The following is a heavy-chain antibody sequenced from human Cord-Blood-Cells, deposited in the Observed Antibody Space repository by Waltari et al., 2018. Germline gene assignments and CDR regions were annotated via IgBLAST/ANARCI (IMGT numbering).Heavy chain of an antibody. CDR2: INHSGST. J-gene: IGHJ5*02. V-gene: IGHV4-34*01. CDR3: AREGESIAAPNWFDP. Sequence: TLSLTCAVYGGSFSGYYWSWLRQPPGKGLEWIGEINHSGSTNYNPSLKSRVTISVDTSKNQFSLKLSSVTAADTAVYYCAREGESIAAPNWFDPWGQGTLVTVSS. D-gene: IGHD6-6*01. CDR1: GGSFSGYY.